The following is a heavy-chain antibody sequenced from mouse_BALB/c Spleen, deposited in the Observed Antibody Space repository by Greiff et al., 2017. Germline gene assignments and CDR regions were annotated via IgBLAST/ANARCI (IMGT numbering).Heavy chain of an antibody. CDR2: IDPANGNT. D-gene: IGHD2-13*01. V-gene: IGHV14-3*02. Sequence: EVQLQQSGAELVKPGASVKLSCTASGFNIKDTYMHWVKQRPEQGLEWIGRIDPANGNTKYDPKFQGKATLTADTSSNTAYLQLSSLTSEDTAVYYCARGDWEGLDYWGQGTTLTVSS. CDR1: GFNIKDTY. CDR3: ARGDWEGLDY. J-gene: IGHJ2*01.